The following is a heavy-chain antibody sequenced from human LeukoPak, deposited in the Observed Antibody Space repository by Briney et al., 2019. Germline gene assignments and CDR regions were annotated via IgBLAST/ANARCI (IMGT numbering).Heavy chain of an antibody. V-gene: IGHV4-34*01. CDR3: ARMDYGPYYYYGMDV. Sequence: SETLSLTCAVYGGSFSGYYWSWIRQPPGKGLEWIGEINHSGSTNYNPSLKSRVTISVDTSEDQFSLKLSSVTAADTAVYYCARMDYGPYYYYGMDVWGKGTTVTVSS. CDR2: INHSGST. J-gene: IGHJ6*04. CDR1: GGSFSGYY. D-gene: IGHD4-17*01.